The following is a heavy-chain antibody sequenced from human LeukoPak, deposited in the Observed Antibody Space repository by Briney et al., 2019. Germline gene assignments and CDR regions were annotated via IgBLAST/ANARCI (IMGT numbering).Heavy chain of an antibody. Sequence: SVKVSCKASGGTFSSYAISWVRQAPGQGLEWMGGIIPIFGTANYAQKFQGRVTITTDESTSTAYMELSSLRSEDTAVYYCARVGYCGGDCSEYYFDYWGQGTLVTVSS. CDR2: IIPIFGTA. J-gene: IGHJ4*02. V-gene: IGHV1-69*05. CDR1: GGTFSSYA. D-gene: IGHD2-21*02. CDR3: ARVGYCGGDCSEYYFDY.